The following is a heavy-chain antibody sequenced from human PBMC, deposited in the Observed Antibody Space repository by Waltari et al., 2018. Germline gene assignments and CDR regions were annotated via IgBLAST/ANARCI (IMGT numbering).Heavy chain of an antibody. CDR3: ARDLVGATIGY. V-gene: IGHV4-31*03. CDR1: GGSISSSGLF. Sequence: QVQLQESGPGLVKPSETLSLPCSVSGGSISSSGLFWRWMRQNPGKGMEWIGDIYYSGITYYNPSLKSRVTISKDTSKNQISLRLASVTAADTAVYYCARDLVGATIGYWGQGTLVNVSS. J-gene: IGHJ4*02. CDR2: IYYSGIT. D-gene: IGHD1-26*01.